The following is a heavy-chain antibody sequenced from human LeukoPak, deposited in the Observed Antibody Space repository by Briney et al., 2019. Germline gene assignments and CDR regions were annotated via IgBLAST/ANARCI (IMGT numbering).Heavy chain of an antibody. CDR1: GGTISRHY. CDR3: ARDRRRDRLHAFDI. D-gene: IGHD1-26*01. V-gene: IGHV4-59*11. J-gene: IGHJ3*02. Sequence: PSETLSLTCTVSGGTISRHYWSWIPQPPGKGLEWIAYIDYSGSTNYNPSLKSRLTISLDASNNQFSLKLSSVTAADTALYYCARDRRRDRLHAFDIWGQGTMVTVSS. CDR2: IDYSGST.